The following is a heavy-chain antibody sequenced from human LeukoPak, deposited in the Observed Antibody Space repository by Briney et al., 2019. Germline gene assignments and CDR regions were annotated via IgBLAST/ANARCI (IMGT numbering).Heavy chain of an antibody. CDR3: ARNWNYDD. V-gene: IGHV3-23*01. CDR1: GFTFNSYA. Sequence: GGSLRLSYAASGFTFNSYAMTWVRQAPGRGLECVSSIGAGSGTTHYADSVKGRFTISRDNSKNTLYLQMNSLRAEDTAVYYCARNWNYDDWGQGTLVTVSS. D-gene: IGHD1-7*01. CDR2: IGAGSGTT. J-gene: IGHJ4*02.